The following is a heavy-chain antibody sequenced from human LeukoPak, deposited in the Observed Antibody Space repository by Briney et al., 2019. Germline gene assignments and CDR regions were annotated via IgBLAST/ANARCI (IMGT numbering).Heavy chain of an antibody. D-gene: IGHD4-17*01. CDR1: GGSISSSSYY. CDR2: IYYSGSI. CDR3: ARLGTVTTMRYYYYGMDV. Sequence: SQTLSLTCTVSGGSISSSSYYWGWIRQPPGKGLEWIGSIYYSGSIYYTPSLKSRVTISVDTSKNQFSLKLSSVTAADTAVYYCARLGTVTTMRYYYYGMDVWGQGTTVTVSS. J-gene: IGHJ6*02. V-gene: IGHV4-39*01.